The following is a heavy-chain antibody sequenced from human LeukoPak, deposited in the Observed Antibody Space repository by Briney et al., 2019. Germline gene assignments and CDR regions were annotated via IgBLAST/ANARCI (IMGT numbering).Heavy chain of an antibody. Sequence: SETLSLTCTVSGGSISSSNYYWGWIRQPPGKGLEWIGSIDYSGNSYYNPSLKSRVTISVDMSKSQFSLKLSSVTAADTAVYYCASPPLPSRSSTWYDYWGQGTLVTVSS. V-gene: IGHV4-39*01. CDR3: ASPPLPSRSSTWYDY. D-gene: IGHD6-13*01. CDR1: GGSISSSNYY. CDR2: IDYSGNS. J-gene: IGHJ4*02.